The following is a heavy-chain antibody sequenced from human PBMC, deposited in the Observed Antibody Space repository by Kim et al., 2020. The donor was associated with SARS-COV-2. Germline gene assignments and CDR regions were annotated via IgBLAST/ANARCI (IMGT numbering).Heavy chain of an antibody. CDR3: AKELWFGELFGPPGMDV. Sequence: VKGRFTISRDNSKNTLYLQMNILRAEDTAVYYCAKELWFGELFGPPGMDVWGQGTTVTVSS. V-gene: IGHV3-30*02. D-gene: IGHD3-10*01. J-gene: IGHJ6*02.